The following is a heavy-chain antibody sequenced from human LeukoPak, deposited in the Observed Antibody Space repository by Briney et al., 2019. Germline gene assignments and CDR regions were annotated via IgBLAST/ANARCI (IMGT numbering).Heavy chain of an antibody. CDR1: GFTFSSYS. CDR3: AREGIAAAGTGGDY. D-gene: IGHD6-13*01. CDR2: ISSSSSYI. J-gene: IGHJ4*02. Sequence: PGGSLRLSCAASGFTFSSYSMNWVRQAPGKGLEWVSSISSSSSYIYYADSVRGRFTISRDNAKNSLYLQMNSLRAEDTAVYYCAREGIAAAGTGGDYWGQGTLVTVSS. V-gene: IGHV3-21*01.